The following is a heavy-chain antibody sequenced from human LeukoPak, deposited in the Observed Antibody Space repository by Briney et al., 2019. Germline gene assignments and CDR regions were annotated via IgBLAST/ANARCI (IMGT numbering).Heavy chain of an antibody. Sequence: PGGSQRLSCALSTFTFKNYAITWVRQAPGKGLEWVSSISNDGRSTHYADSVKGRFTISRDDSKNTVSLQMNSLRAEDTAVYYCAKYGSGDLWLLGWYFDFWGRGTLVTVSS. CDR3: AKYGSGDLWLLGWYFDF. CDR1: TFTFKNYA. J-gene: IGHJ2*01. D-gene: IGHD3-22*01. CDR2: ISNDGRST. V-gene: IGHV3-23*01.